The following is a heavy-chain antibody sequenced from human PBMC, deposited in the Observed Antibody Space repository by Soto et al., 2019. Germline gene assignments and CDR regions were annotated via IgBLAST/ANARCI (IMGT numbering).Heavy chain of an antibody. CDR3: ARGGTIFTNWFDP. V-gene: IGHV1-3*01. J-gene: IGHJ5*02. CDR1: GYTFTSYA. D-gene: IGHD3-9*01. CDR2: INAGNGNT. Sequence: ASVKVSCKASGYTFTSYAMHWVRQAPGQRLEWMGWINAGNGNTKYSQKFQGRVTITRDTSASTAYMELSSLRSEDTAVYYCARGGTIFTNWFDPWGQGTLVTVSS.